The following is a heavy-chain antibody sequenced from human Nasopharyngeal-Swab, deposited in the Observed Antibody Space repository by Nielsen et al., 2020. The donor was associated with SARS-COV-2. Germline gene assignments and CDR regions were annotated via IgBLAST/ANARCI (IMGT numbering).Heavy chain of an antibody. J-gene: IGHJ4*02. CDR2: IYYSGST. Sequence: SETPSLTCTVSGGSISSGGYYWSWIRQHPGKGLEWIGYIYYSGSTYYNPSLKSRVTISVDTSKNQFSLKLSSVTAADTAVYYCAGDGSGDFWSGEFDYWGQGTLVTVSS. D-gene: IGHD3-3*01. CDR1: GGSISSGGYY. CDR3: AGDGSGDFWSGEFDY. V-gene: IGHV4-31*03.